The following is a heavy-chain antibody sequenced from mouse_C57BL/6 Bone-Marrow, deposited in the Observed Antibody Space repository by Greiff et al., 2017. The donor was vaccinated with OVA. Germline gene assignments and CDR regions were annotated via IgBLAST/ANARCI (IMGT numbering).Heavy chain of an antibody. Sequence: VQLQQPGAELVKPGASVKMSCKASGYTFTSYWITWVKQRPGQGLEWIGDIYPGSGSTNYNEKFKSKATLTVDTSSSTAYMQLSSLTSEDSAVYDCARGYYGSSHWYFDVWGTGTTVTVSS. CDR1: GYTFTSYW. CDR3: ARGYYGSSHWYFDV. D-gene: IGHD1-1*01. J-gene: IGHJ1*03. CDR2: IYPGSGST. V-gene: IGHV1-55*01.